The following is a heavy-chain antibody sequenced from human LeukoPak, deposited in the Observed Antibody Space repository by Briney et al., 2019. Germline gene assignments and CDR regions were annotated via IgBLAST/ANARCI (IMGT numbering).Heavy chain of an antibody. J-gene: IGHJ4*02. Sequence: ASVKVSCKASGYTFTGYYMHWVRQAPGQGLEWMGWINPNSGGTNYAQKFQGRVTMTRDTSISTAYMELRRLRSDDTAVYYCARDKDFWSGYPYFDYWGQGTLVTVSS. CDR3: ARDKDFWSGYPYFDY. D-gene: IGHD3-3*01. CDR2: INPNSGGT. CDR1: GYTFTGYY. V-gene: IGHV1-2*02.